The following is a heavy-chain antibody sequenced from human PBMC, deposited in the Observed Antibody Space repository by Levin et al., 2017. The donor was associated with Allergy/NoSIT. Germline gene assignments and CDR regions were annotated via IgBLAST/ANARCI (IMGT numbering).Heavy chain of an antibody. Sequence: GGSLRLSCAASGFTFSSYWMHWVRQAPGKGLVWVSRINSDGSSTSYADSVKGRFTISRDNAKNTLYLQMNSLRAEDTAVYYCSTGDSSGWYSGGVDYWGQGTLVTVSS. D-gene: IGHD6-19*01. J-gene: IGHJ4*02. CDR2: INSDGSST. V-gene: IGHV3-74*01. CDR3: STGDSSGWYSGGVDY. CDR1: GFTFSSYW.